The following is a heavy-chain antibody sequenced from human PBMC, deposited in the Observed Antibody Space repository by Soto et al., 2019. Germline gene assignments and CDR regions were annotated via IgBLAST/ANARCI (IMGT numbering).Heavy chain of an antibody. J-gene: IGHJ3*02. CDR2: IYYSGST. CDR3: ARDTYDFWSTSYDAFDI. CDR1: GGSISSGGYY. V-gene: IGHV4-31*03. D-gene: IGHD3-3*01. Sequence: SETLSLTCTVSGGSISSGGYYWSWIRQHPGKGLEWIGYIYYSGSTYYNPSLKSRVTISVDTSKNQFSLKLSSVTAADTAVYYCARDTYDFWSTSYDAFDIWGQGTMVT.